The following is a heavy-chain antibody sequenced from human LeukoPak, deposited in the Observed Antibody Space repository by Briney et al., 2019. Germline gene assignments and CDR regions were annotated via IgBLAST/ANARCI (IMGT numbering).Heavy chain of an antibody. CDR1: GGTFSSYA. D-gene: IGHD3-3*01. J-gene: IGHJ3*02. CDR3: ARDHRFLEWLLPPFDAFDI. Sequence: ASVKVSCKASGGTFSSYAISWVRQAPGQGREWMGRIIPIFGTANYAQKLQGRVTITTDESTSTAYTELSSLRSEDTAVYYCARDHRFLEWLLPPFDAFDIWGQGTMVTVSS. V-gene: IGHV1-69*05. CDR2: IIPIFGTA.